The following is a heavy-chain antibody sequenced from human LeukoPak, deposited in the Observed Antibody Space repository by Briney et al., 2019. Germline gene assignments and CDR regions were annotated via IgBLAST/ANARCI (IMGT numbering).Heavy chain of an antibody. CDR3: ARQNIAVAASYYFDY. CDR1: GGSIRNNY. Sequence: SETLSLTCTVPGGSIRNNYWSWIRQPPGKGLEWIGYISYSGSSNYNPSLKSRATISLDTSKSQFSLKLSSVTAADTAVYYCARQNIAVAASYYFDYWGQGTLVTVSS. V-gene: IGHV4-59*08. CDR2: ISYSGSS. J-gene: IGHJ4*02. D-gene: IGHD6-19*01.